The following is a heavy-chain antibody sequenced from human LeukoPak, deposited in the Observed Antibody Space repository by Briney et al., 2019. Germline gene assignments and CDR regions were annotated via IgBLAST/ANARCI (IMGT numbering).Heavy chain of an antibody. Sequence: GGSLRLSCAVSGFTFSSYSMSWVRQAPGKGLEWVSSISSSGTYKYYADSVKGRFTISRDNAKNSLYLQMNSLRAEDAAVYYCAKGKDSVAGATNDYWGQGTLVTVSS. V-gene: IGHV3-21*01. CDR3: AKGKDSVAGATNDY. CDR1: GFTFSSYS. CDR2: ISSSGTYK. J-gene: IGHJ4*02. D-gene: IGHD6-19*01.